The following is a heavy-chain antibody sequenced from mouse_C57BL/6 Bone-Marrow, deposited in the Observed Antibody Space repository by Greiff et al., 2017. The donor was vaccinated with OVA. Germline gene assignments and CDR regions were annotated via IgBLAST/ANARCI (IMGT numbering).Heavy chain of an antibody. CDR1: GFSLTSYG. V-gene: IGHV2-2*01. Sequence: QVQLKESGPGLVQPSQSLSITCTVSGFSLTSYGVHWVRQSPGKGLEWLGVIWSGGSTDYNAAFISRLSISKDNSKSQVFFKMNSLQADDTAIYYCATSTMVTTRGFAYWGQGTLVTVSA. CDR2: IWSGGST. J-gene: IGHJ3*01. D-gene: IGHD2-2*01. CDR3: ATSTMVTTRGFAY.